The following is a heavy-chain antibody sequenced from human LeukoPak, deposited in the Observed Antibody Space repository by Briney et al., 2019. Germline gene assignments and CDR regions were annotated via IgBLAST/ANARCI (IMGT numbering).Heavy chain of an antibody. Sequence: ASVKVSCKASGYTFTSYGISWVRQAPGQGLEWMGWISAYNGNTNYAQKLQGRVTMTTDTSTSTAYMELRSLRSDDTAVYYCAREGYYDILTGPSNYWGQGTLVTVSS. D-gene: IGHD3-9*01. J-gene: IGHJ4*02. V-gene: IGHV1-18*01. CDR1: GYTFTSYG. CDR3: AREGYYDILTGPSNY. CDR2: ISAYNGNT.